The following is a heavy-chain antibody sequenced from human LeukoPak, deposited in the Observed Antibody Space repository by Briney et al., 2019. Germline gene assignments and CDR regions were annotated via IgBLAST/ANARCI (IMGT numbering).Heavy chain of an antibody. D-gene: IGHD6-19*01. CDR2: IYYSGST. V-gene: IGHV4-59*01. Sequence: SETLSLTCTVSGGSISSYYWGWIRQPPGKGLEWIGYIYYSGSTNYNPSLKSRVTISVDTSKNQFSLKLSSVTAADTAVYYCARVDSSGWGDFDYWGQGTLVTVSS. CDR3: ARVDSSGWGDFDY. CDR1: GGSISSYY. J-gene: IGHJ4*02.